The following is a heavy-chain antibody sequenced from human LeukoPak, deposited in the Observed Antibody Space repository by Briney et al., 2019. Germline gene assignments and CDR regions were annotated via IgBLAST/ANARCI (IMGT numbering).Heavy chain of an antibody. Sequence: PVKVSCKASGGTFSSYAISWVRQAPGQGLEWMGGIIPIFGTANYAQKFQGRVTITADESTSTAYMELSSLRSEDTAVYYCARTHDYGDERPYYFDYWGQGTLVTVSS. V-gene: IGHV1-69*13. D-gene: IGHD4-17*01. J-gene: IGHJ4*02. CDR2: IIPIFGTA. CDR3: ARTHDYGDERPYYFDY. CDR1: GGTFSSYA.